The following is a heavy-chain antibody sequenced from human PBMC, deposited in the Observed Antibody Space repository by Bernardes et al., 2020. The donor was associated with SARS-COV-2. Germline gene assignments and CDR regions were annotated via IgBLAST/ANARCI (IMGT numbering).Heavy chain of an antibody. V-gene: IGHV4-39*01. CDR2: IYYSGST. CDR3: ARHDEAAILPGLNWFDP. CDR1: GGSISSSSYY. J-gene: IGHJ5*02. Sequence: SETLSLTCTVSGGSISSSSYYWGWIRQPPGKGLEWIGSIYYSGSTYYNPSLKSRVTISVDTSKNQFSLKLSSVTAADTAVYYCARHDEAAILPGLNWFDPWGQGTLVTVSS. D-gene: IGHD2-2*02.